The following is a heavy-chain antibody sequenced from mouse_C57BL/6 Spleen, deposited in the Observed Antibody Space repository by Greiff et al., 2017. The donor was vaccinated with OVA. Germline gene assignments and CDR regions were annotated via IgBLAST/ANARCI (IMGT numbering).Heavy chain of an antibody. CDR1: GFTFSSYA. J-gene: IGHJ2*01. V-gene: IGHV5-4*03. CDR2: ISDGGSYT. Sequence: EVNLVESGGGLVKPGGSLKLSCAASGFTFSSYAMSWVRQTPEKRLEWVATISDGGSYTYYPDNVKGRFTISRDNAKNNLYLQMSHLKSEDTAMYYCARAGYYDYDRYYFDYWGQGTTLTVSS. D-gene: IGHD2-4*01. CDR3: ARAGYYDYDRYYFDY.